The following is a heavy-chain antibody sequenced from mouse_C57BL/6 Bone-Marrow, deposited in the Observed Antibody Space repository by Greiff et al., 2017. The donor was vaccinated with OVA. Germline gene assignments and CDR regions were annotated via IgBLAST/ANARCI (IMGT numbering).Heavy chain of an antibody. CDR3: ARCWYFDY. Sequence: QVQLQQPGAELVKPGASVKMSCKASGYTFTSYWITWVKQRPGQGLEWIGDIYPGSGSTNYNEKFKSKATLTVDKSSSTAYMQLSSLTSEDSAVYYCARCWYFDYWGQGTTLTVSS. J-gene: IGHJ2*01. V-gene: IGHV1-55*01. CDR1: GYTFTSYW. CDR2: IYPGSGST.